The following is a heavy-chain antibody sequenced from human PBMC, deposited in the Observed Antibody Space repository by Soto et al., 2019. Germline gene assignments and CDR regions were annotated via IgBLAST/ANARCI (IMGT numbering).Heavy chain of an antibody. CDR3: AKDVVVGATTGLGDYYYYYGMDV. CDR2: ISYDGSNK. J-gene: IGHJ6*02. Sequence: PGGSLRLSCAAAGLHFSSYGMHWVRQAPGKGLEWVAVISYDGSNKYYADSVKGRFTISRDNSKNTLYLQMNSLRAEDTAVYYCAKDVVVGATTGLGDYYYYYGMDVWGQGTTVTVSS. D-gene: IGHD1-26*01. CDR1: GLHFSSYG. V-gene: IGHV3-30*18.